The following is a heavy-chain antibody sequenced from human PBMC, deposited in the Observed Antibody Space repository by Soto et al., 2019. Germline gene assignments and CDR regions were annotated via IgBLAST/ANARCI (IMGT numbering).Heavy chain of an antibody. CDR3: ARALLVGCTNGVCPKIFDI. D-gene: IGHD2-8*01. V-gene: IGHV4-30-4*01. Sequence: PSETLSLTCTVSGGSISSGDYYWSWIRQPPGKGLEWIGYIYYSGSTYYNPSLKSRVTISVDTSKNQFSLKLSSVTAADTAVYYCARALLVGCTNGVCPKIFDIWGQGTMVTVSS. CDR2: IYYSGST. J-gene: IGHJ3*02. CDR1: GGSISSGDYY.